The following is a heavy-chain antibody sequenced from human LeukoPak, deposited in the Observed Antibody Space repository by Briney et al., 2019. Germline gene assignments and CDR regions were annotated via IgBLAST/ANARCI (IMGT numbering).Heavy chain of an antibody. CDR2: IYYSGST. CDR3: ASHKAADTNYYDSSGYWSFDY. J-gene: IGHJ4*02. Sequence: SETLSLTCTVSGGSISSYYWSWIRQPPGKGLEWIGYIYYSGSTNYNPSLKSRVTISVDTSKNQFSLKLSSVTAADTAVYYCASHKAADTNYYDSSGYWSFDYWGQGTLVTVSS. D-gene: IGHD3-22*01. CDR1: GGSISSYY. V-gene: IGHV4-59*01.